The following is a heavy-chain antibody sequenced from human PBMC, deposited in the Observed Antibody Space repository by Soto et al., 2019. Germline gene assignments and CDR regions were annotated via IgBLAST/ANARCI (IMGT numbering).Heavy chain of an antibody. Sequence: EVQLVESGGGLVKPGGSLRLSCAASGFTFSSYSMNWVRQAPGKGLEWVSVISSSSSYIYYADSVKGRFTISRDNAKNSRYLQMNSLRAEDTAVYYCARGARDYYGMDVWGQGTTVTVSS. CDR3: ARGARDYYGMDV. D-gene: IGHD6-6*01. J-gene: IGHJ6*02. V-gene: IGHV3-21*01. CDR2: ISSSSSYI. CDR1: GFTFSSYS.